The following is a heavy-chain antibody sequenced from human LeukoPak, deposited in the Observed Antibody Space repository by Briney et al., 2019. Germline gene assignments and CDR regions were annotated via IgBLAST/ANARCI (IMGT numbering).Heavy chain of an antibody. Sequence: GGSLRLSCAASGFTVSSNYMSWVRQAPGKGLEWVSVIYSGGSTYYADSVKGRFTISRDNSKNTLYLQMNSLRAEDTAVYYCARWDYDYGDHPLDYWGQGTLVTVSS. CDR1: GFTVSSNY. J-gene: IGHJ4*02. CDR2: IYSGGST. V-gene: IGHV3-53*01. D-gene: IGHD4-17*01. CDR3: ARWDYDYGDHPLDY.